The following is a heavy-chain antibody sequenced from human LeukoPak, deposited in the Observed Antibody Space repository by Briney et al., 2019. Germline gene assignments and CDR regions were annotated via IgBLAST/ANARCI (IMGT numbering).Heavy chain of an antibody. J-gene: IGHJ5*02. D-gene: IGHD3-10*01. CDR1: GFTFSSYA. V-gene: IGHV3-30*04. CDR2: ISYDGSNK. Sequence: GGSLRLSCAASGFTFSSYAMHWVRQAPGKGLEWVAVISYDGSNKYYADSVKGRFTISRDNSKNTLYLQMNSLRAEDTAVYYCARGSGLLWFGELFGWFDPWGQGTLVTVSS. CDR3: ARGSGLLWFGELFGWFDP.